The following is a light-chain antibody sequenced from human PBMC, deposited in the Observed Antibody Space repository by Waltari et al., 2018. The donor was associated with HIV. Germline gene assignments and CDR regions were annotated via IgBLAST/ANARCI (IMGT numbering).Light chain of an antibody. CDR1: QDISNN. V-gene: IGKV1-9*01. CDR3: QQLNGDPFT. J-gene: IGKJ3*01. Sequence: DIQLTQSPSFLSASVRDRVTITCRASQDISNNLAWYQQKPGTVPKLLIYAASTLHSGVPSRFSGSGSGTEFTLTITSLQPDDFATYYCQQLNGDPFTFGPVTKVDIK. CDR2: AAS.